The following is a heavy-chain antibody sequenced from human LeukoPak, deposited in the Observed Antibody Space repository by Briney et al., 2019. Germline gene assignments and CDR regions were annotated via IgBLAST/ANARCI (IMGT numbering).Heavy chain of an antibody. CDR1: GGSFSSYA. CDR3: AKQGAARPDYYMDV. Sequence: SVKVSCKASGGSFSSYAISWVRQAPGQGLEWMGRIIPIFGTANYAQRFQDRVTITADIVSSTAYMELTSLTSGDTAVYFCAKQGAARPDYYMDVWGNGTTVTVSS. V-gene: IGHV1-69*06. D-gene: IGHD5-18*01. J-gene: IGHJ6*03. CDR2: IIPIFGTA.